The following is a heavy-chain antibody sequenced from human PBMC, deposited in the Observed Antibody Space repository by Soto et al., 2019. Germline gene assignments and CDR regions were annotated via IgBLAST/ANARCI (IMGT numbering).Heavy chain of an antibody. J-gene: IGHJ4*02. CDR2: ISYDGSNK. Sequence: GGSLRLSCAASGFTFSSYGMHWVRQAPGKGLEWVAVISYDGSNKYYADSVKGRFTISRDNSKNTLYLQMNSLRAEDTAVYYCARDGHIAVAGYFGYWGQGTLVTVSS. D-gene: IGHD6-19*01. CDR3: ARDGHIAVAGYFGY. CDR1: GFTFSSYG. V-gene: IGHV3-30*03.